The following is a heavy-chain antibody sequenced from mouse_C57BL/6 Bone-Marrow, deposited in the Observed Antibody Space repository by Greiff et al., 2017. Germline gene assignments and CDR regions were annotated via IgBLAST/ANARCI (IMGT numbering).Heavy chain of an antibody. CDR3: TRWSYYLSMDY. J-gene: IGHJ4*01. CDR1: GYTFTDYE. Sequence: QVQLQQSGAELVRPGASVTLSCKASGYTFTDYEMHWVKQTPVHGLEWIGAIDPETGGTAYNQKFKGKAILTADKSSSTAYMELRSLTSEDSAVYYCTRWSYYLSMDYWGKGTSVTVSS. V-gene: IGHV1-15*01. D-gene: IGHD1-1*01. CDR2: IDPETGGT.